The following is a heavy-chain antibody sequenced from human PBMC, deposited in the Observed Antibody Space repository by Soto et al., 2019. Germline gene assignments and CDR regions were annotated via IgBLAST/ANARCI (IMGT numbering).Heavy chain of an antibody. Sequence: QSQTLSLTCTVSGGSVSSGSYYWSWIRQPPGKGLEWIGYIYYSGSTNYNPSLKSRVTISVDTSKNQFSLKLSSVTAADTAVYYCARDYGGSFDYWGQGTLVTVSS. CDR1: GGSVSSGSYY. CDR2: IYYSGST. D-gene: IGHD2-15*01. J-gene: IGHJ4*02. CDR3: ARDYGGSFDY. V-gene: IGHV4-61*01.